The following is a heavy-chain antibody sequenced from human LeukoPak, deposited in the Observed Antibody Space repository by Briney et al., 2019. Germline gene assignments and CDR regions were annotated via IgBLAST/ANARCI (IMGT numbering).Heavy chain of an antibody. J-gene: IGHJ4*02. CDR1: GFTFSSYA. CDR3: ARGPLGSRAYLGY. V-gene: IGHV3-30-3*01. CDR2: ISYDGSNK. Sequence: PGGSLRLSCAASGFTFSSYAMHWVRQAPGKGLEWVAVISYDGSNKYYADSVKGRFTISRDNSKNTLYLQMNSLRAEDTAVYYCARGPLGSRAYLGYWGQGTLVTVSS. D-gene: IGHD6-13*01.